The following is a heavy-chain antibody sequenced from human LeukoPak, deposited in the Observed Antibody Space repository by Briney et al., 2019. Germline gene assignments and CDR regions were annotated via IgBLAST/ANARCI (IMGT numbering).Heavy chain of an antibody. Sequence: GGSLRPSCAASGFTFSSYWMHWVRQAPGKGLVWVSRINSDGSTTNYADSVQGRFTISRDTAKNTLFLQMNSLGAEDTAVYYCVGTGTHSYWGQGTLVTVSS. CDR2: INSDGSTT. CDR3: VGTGTHSY. J-gene: IGHJ4*02. D-gene: IGHD3-10*01. V-gene: IGHV3-74*01. CDR1: GFTFSSYW.